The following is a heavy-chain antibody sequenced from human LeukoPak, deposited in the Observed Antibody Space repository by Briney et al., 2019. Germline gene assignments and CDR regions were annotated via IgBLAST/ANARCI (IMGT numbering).Heavy chain of an antibody. CDR2: ISSSGSTI. CDR1: GFTFNTYE. CDR3: ARKEYSSSWYEGKDAFDI. V-gene: IGHV3-48*03. D-gene: IGHD6-13*01. Sequence: PGGSLRLSCAASGFTFNTYEMNWVRQAPGKGLDWISYISSSGSTIYYADSVKGRFTISRDNAKNSLYLQMNSLRAEDTAVYYCARKEYSSSWYEGKDAFDIWGQGTMVTVSS. J-gene: IGHJ3*02.